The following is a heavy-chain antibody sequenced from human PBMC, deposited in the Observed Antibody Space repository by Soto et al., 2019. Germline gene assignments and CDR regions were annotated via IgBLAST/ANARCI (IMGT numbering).Heavy chain of an antibody. CDR1: GYTFTGYY. D-gene: IGHD6-13*01. Sequence: ASVKVSCKASGYTFTGYYMHWVRQAPGQGLEWMGWINPNSGGTNYAQKFQVRVTMTRDTSISTAYMELSRLRSADTAVYYCARDSLSSYRSSWSPWFDPWGQGTLVTVSS. CDR3: ARDSLSSYRSSWSPWFDP. V-gene: IGHV1-2*02. J-gene: IGHJ5*02. CDR2: INPNSGGT.